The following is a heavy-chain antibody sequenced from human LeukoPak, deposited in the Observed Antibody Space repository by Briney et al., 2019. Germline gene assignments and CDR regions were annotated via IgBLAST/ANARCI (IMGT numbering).Heavy chain of an antibody. D-gene: IGHD1-26*01. J-gene: IGHJ5*02. CDR2: IYTSGST. CDR3: ARGGGYNWFDP. CDR1: GGSISSYY. V-gene: IGHV4-4*07. Sequence: SETLSLTCTVSGGSISSYYWSWIRQPAGKGLERIGRIYTSGSTNYNPSLKSRVTTSVDTSKNQFSLKMSSVTAADTAVYYCARGGGYNWFDPWGQGTLVTVSS.